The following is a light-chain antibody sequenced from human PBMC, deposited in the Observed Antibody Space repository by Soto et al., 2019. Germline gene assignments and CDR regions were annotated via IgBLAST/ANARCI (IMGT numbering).Light chain of an antibody. CDR3: QQYNNWYGT. J-gene: IGKJ1*01. CDR1: QSVSSN. V-gene: IGKV3-15*01. Sequence: EIVRTQSPATLSVSPGERATLSCRASQSVSSNLAWYQQKPGQAPRLLIYGASTRATGIPARFSGSGSGTEFTLTISSLQSEEFAVYYCQQYNNWYGTFGQGTKVEIK. CDR2: GAS.